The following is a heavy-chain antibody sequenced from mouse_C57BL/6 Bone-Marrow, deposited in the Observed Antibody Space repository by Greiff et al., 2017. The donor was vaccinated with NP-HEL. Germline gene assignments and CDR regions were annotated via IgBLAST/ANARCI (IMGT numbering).Heavy chain of an antibody. V-gene: IGHV1-82*01. D-gene: IGHD1-1*01. CDR1: GYAFSSSW. CDR2: IYPGDGDT. Sequence: QVQLQQSGPELVKPGASVKISCKASGYAFSSSWMNWVKQRPGKGLEWIGRIYPGDGDTNYNGKVKGKATLTADKSSSTAYMQLSSLTSEDSAVYFCARNHYYGSSYNYWGQGTTLTVSS. J-gene: IGHJ2*01. CDR3: ARNHYYGSSYNY.